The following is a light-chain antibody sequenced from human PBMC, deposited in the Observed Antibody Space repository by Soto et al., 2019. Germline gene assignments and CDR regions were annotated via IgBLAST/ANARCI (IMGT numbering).Light chain of an antibody. Sequence: EIVLTQSPATLSLSPGERATLSCGASQSVSSGYLAWYQQKPGLAPRLLIYEISRRATDIPDRFSGSGSGTAISLTISRLEPDDFAVYYWQQYDSAPWTFGQGTTVEVK. V-gene: IGKV3D-20*01. CDR2: EIS. CDR1: QSVSSGY. J-gene: IGKJ1*01. CDR3: QQYDSAPWT.